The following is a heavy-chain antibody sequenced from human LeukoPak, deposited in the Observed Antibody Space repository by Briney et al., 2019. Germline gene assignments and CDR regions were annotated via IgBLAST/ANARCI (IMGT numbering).Heavy chain of an antibody. CDR3: TLEAVDAFDI. CDR2: IKSKTDGGTT. V-gene: IGHV3-15*01. CDR1: GFTFSGYW. D-gene: IGHD6-19*01. J-gene: IGHJ3*02. Sequence: GGSLRLSCAASGFTFSGYWMSWVRQAPGKGLEWVGRIKSKTDGGTTDYAAPVKGRFTISRDDSKNTLYLQMNSLKTEDTAVYYCTLEAVDAFDIWGQGTMVTVSS.